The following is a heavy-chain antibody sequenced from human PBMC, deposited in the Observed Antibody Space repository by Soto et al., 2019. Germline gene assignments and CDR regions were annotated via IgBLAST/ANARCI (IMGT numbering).Heavy chain of an antibody. J-gene: IGHJ5*02. V-gene: IGHV4-30-4*01. Sequence: LSLTCTVSGGSISSGDYYWSWIRQPPGKGLEWIGYIYYSGSTYYNPSLKSRVTISVDTSKNQFSLMLSSVTAADTAVYYCARGVGLRYIVVVPAATRAWFDPWGQGTLVTVSS. D-gene: IGHD2-2*01. CDR2: IYYSGST. CDR1: GGSISSGDYY. CDR3: ARGVGLRYIVVVPAATRAWFDP.